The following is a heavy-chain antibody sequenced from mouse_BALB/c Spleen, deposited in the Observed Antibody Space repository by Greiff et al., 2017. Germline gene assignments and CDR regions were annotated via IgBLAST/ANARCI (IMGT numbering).Heavy chain of an antibody. D-gene: IGHD2-4*01. J-gene: IGHJ4*01. Sequence: VQLKESGTVLARPGASVKMSCKASGYSFTSYWMHWVKQRPGQGLEWIGAIYPGNSDTSYNQKFKGKAKLTAVTSASTAYMELSSLTNEDAAVYCCTREGDYDGSYAMDYWGQGTSVTVSS. CDR3: TREGDYDGSYAMDY. V-gene: IGHV1-5*01. CDR2: IYPGNSDT. CDR1: GYSFTSYW.